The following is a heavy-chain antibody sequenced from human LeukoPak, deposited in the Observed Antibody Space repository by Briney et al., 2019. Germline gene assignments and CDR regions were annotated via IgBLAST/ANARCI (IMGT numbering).Heavy chain of an antibody. D-gene: IGHD3-10*01. Sequence: SETLSLTCTASGGSISSYYWSWIRQPPGKGLEWIGYIYYSGSTNYNPSLKSRVTISVDTSKNQFSLKLSSVTAADTAVYYCARALWFGELFFWFDPWGQGTLVTVSS. CDR2: IYYSGST. V-gene: IGHV4-59*01. CDR1: GGSISSYY. J-gene: IGHJ5*02. CDR3: ARALWFGELFFWFDP.